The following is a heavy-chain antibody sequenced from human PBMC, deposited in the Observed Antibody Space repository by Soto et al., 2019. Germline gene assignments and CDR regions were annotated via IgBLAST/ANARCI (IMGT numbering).Heavy chain of an antibody. Sequence: AASMKVSCKASGYTFTSYGISWVRQAPGQGLEWMGWISAYNGNTNYAQKLQGRVTMTTDTSTSTAYMELRSLRSDDTAVYYCARHDDYQSLNDYWGQGTLVTVSS. V-gene: IGHV1-18*01. D-gene: IGHD4-17*01. CDR3: ARHDDYQSLNDY. CDR2: ISAYNGNT. CDR1: GYTFTSYG. J-gene: IGHJ4*02.